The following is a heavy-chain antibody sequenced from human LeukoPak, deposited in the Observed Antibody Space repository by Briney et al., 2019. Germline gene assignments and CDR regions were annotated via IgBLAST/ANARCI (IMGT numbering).Heavy chain of an antibody. V-gene: IGHV1-69*04. CDR3: ATWDLDGYRGRVFDY. CDR1: GGTFSSYA. Sequence: SVKVSCKASGGTFSSYAISWVRQAPGQGLEWMGRIIPILGIANYAQKFQGRVTITADKSTSTAYMELSSLRSEDTAVYYCATWDLDGYRGRVFDYWGQGTLVTVSS. CDR2: IIPILGIA. J-gene: IGHJ4*02. D-gene: IGHD5-24*01.